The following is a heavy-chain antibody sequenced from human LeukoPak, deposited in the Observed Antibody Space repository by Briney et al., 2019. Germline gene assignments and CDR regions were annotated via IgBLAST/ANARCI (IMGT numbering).Heavy chain of an antibody. CDR3: ARGTAMVIN. Sequence: GGSLRLSCEASGFTFSSYAMHWVRQAPGKGLEYVSAISSNGGSTYYANSVKGRFTISRDNSKNTLYLQMGSQRAEDMAVYYCARGTAMVINWGQGTLVTVSS. D-gene: IGHD5-18*01. CDR2: ISSNGGST. V-gene: IGHV3-64*01. CDR1: GFTFSSYA. J-gene: IGHJ4*02.